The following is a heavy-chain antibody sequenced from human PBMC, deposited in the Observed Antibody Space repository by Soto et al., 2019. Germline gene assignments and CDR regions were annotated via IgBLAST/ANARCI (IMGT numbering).Heavy chain of an antibody. CDR3: ARAPTIDYGGNSGTDY. CDR2: IYHSGST. V-gene: IGHV4-4*02. CDR1: GGSISSSNW. D-gene: IGHD4-17*01. Sequence: SETLSLTCAVSGGSISSSNWWSWVRQPPGKGLEWIGEIYHSGSTNYNPSLKSRVTISVDKSKNQFSLKLSSVTAADTAVYYCARAPTIDYGGNSGTDYWGPGTQVTVFS. J-gene: IGHJ4*02.